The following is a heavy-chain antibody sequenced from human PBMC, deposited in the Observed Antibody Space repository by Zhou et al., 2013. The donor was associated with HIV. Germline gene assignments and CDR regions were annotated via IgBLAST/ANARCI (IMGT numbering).Heavy chain of an antibody. D-gene: IGHD2-2*01. Sequence: QVQLVQSGAEVKKPGSSVKVSCKTSGGAFINYVISWVRQAPGQGLEWMGGIIPISGTPNYAQKFQGRVTITTDESTSSAYMELSSLRSEDTAMYFCATSGTNRMVPAAVPYFMDVWDQGP. J-gene: IGHJ6*03. V-gene: IGHV1-69*05. CDR2: IIPISGTP. CDR1: GGAFINYV. CDR3: ATSGTNRMVPAAVPYFMDV.